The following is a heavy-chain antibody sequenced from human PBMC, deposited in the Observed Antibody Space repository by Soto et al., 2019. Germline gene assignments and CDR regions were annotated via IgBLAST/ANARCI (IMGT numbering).Heavy chain of an antibody. V-gene: IGHV4-31*03. CDR1: GGSISSGGYY. CDR2: IYYSGST. CDR3: ASVVAATDGMDV. Sequence: SETLSLTCTVSGGSISSGGYYWSWIRQHPGKGPEWIGYIYYSGSTYYNPSLKSRVTISVDTSKNQFSLKLSSVTAADTAVYYCASVVAATDGMDVWGQGTTVTVS. D-gene: IGHD2-15*01. J-gene: IGHJ6*02.